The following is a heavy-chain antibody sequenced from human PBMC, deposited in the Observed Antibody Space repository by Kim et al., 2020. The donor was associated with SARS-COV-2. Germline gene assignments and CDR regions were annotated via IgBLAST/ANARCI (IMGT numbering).Heavy chain of an antibody. CDR3: ARSDRAVVSGMDV. Sequence: SETLSLTCTVSGYSISSGCYWGWVRQPPGKGLEWIGSIYHSGSTHYNPSLKSRVTISVHTSNNQFSLKLSSVTAADTAVYYCARSDRAVVSGMDVWGQGTTVTVSS. J-gene: IGHJ6*02. CDR2: IYHSGST. V-gene: IGHV4-38-2*02. CDR1: GYSISSGCY. D-gene: IGHD6-19*01.